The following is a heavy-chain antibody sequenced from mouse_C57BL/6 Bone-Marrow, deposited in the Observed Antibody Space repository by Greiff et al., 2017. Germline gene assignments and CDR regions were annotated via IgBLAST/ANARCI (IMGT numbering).Heavy chain of an antibody. CDR3: AVYGNYPLAMDY. V-gene: IGHV2-4*01. D-gene: IGHD2-1*01. CDR1: GFSLTSYG. Sequence: VKVVESGPGLVQPSQSLSITCTVSGFSLTSYGVHWVRQPPGKGLEWLGVIWSGGSTDYNAAFISRLSISKDNSKSQVFFKMNSLQADDTAIYYCAVYGNYPLAMDYWGQGTSVTVSS. J-gene: IGHJ4*01. CDR2: IWSGGST.